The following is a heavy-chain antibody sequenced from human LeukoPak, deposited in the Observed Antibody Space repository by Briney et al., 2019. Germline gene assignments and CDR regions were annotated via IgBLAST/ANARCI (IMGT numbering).Heavy chain of an antibody. CDR2: ISAYNGNT. Sequence: ASVKVSCKASGYTFTSYGISWVRQAPGQGLEWMGWISAYNGNTNYAQKLQGRVTMTTDTSTSTAYMELRSLRSDDTAVYYCARERNWEGATRSYYFDYWGQGTLVTVSS. CDR1: GYTFTSYG. CDR3: ARERNWEGATRSYYFDY. J-gene: IGHJ4*02. D-gene: IGHD1-26*01. V-gene: IGHV1-18*01.